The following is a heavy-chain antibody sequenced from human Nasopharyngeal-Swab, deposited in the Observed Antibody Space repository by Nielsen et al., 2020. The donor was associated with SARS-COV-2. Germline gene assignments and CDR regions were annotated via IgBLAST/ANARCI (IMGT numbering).Heavy chain of an antibody. CDR2: ISSSSSYI. Sequence: ETLSLTCAASGFTFSSYSMNWVRQAPGKGLEWVSSISSSSSYIYYADSVKGRFTISRDNAKNSLYLQMNSLRAEDTAVYYCARDSGWYNWYFDLWGRGTLVTVSS. CDR3: ARDSGWYNWYFDL. V-gene: IGHV3-21*01. D-gene: IGHD6-19*01. J-gene: IGHJ2*01. CDR1: GFTFSSYS.